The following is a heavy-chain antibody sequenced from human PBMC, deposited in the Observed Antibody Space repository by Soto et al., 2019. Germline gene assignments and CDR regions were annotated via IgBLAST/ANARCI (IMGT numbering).Heavy chain of an antibody. V-gene: IGHV1-18*01. D-gene: IGHD3-22*01. CDR1: GYTFTSYG. J-gene: IGHJ4*02. Sequence: ASVKVSCKASGYTFTSYGISWVRQAPGQGLEWMGWISAYNGNTNYAQKLQGRVTMTADTSTNTAYMELRSLRSEDTAVYYCATDMYYYGSSGYNGWGQGTLVTLSS. CDR3: ATDMYYYGSSGYNG. CDR2: ISAYNGNT.